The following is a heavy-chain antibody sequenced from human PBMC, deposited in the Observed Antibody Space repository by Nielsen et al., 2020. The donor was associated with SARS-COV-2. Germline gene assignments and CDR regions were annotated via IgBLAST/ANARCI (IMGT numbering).Heavy chain of an antibody. Sequence: ASVKVSCKASGYTFTSYGISWVRQAPGQGLEWMGWISAYNGNTNYAQKLQGRVTMTTDTSTSTSYMELSSLTSDDTAVYYCARGGGAFGSGSSFDYWGQGTLVTVSS. CDR2: ISAYNGNT. CDR1: GYTFTSYG. J-gene: IGHJ4*02. V-gene: IGHV1-18*04. CDR3: ARGGGAFGSGSSFDY. D-gene: IGHD1-26*01.